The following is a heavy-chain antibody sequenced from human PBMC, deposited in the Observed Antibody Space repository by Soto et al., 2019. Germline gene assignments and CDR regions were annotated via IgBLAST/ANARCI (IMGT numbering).Heavy chain of an antibody. D-gene: IGHD2-2*01. CDR2: ISGSGGST. CDR1: GFTFSSYA. J-gene: IGHJ4*02. V-gene: IGHV3-23*01. Sequence: GGSLRLSCAASGFTFSSYAMSWVRQAPGKGLEWVSAISGSGGSTYYADSVKGRFTISRDNSKNTLYLQMNSLRAEDTAVYYCAKDLPSIVVVPAAIAQFDYWGQGTLVTVSS. CDR3: AKDLPSIVVVPAAIAQFDY.